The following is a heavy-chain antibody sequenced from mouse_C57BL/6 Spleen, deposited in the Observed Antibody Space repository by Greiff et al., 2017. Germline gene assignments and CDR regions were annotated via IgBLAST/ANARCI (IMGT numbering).Heavy chain of an antibody. D-gene: IGHD1-1*01. J-gene: IGHJ2*01. Sequence: DVKLVESGGGLVKPGGSLKLSCAASGFTFSDYGMHWVRQAPEKGLEWVAYISSGSSTIYYADTVKGRFTISRDNAKNTLFLQMTSLRSEDTAMYYCARGFITTVVADYWGQGTTLTVSS. CDR2: ISSGSSTI. V-gene: IGHV5-17*01. CDR1: GFTFSDYG. CDR3: ARGFITTVVADY.